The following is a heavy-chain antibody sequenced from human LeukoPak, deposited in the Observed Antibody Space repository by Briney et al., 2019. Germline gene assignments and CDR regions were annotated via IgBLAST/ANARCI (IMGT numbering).Heavy chain of an antibody. CDR2: INWNGGIT. CDR3: ARVSDIPVAAYFDY. Sequence: GGSLRLSCAASGFTFDDYGLSWVRQSPGKGREWVSTINWNGGITGYADYVKGRFNIYRDTAKNSLYLQMNSLRAEDTALYFCARVSDIPVAAYFDYWGQGTLVTVSS. D-gene: IGHD6-19*01. J-gene: IGHJ4*02. V-gene: IGHV3-20*04. CDR1: GFTFDDYG.